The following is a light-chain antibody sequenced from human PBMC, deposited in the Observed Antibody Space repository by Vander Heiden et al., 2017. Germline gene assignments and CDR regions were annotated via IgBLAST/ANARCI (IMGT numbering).Light chain of an antibody. Sequence: QSALTQPPSASGSSGQSVTISCTGTSSDIGAYYYVSWYQQHPGKAPKLIIYEVTKRPSGVPDRFSGSKSGNTASLTVSGLQVEDEAYYFCGSYAAYNSDVVFGGGTKLTVL. CDR1: SSDIGAYYY. V-gene: IGLV2-8*01. J-gene: IGLJ2*01. CDR2: EVT. CDR3: GSYAAYNSDVV.